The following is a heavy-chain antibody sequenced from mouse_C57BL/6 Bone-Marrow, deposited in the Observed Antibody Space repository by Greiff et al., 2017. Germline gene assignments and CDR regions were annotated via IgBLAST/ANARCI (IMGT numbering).Heavy chain of an antibody. CDR2: IYPGSGNT. CDR3: ARGYLRYFDY. J-gene: IGHJ2*01. Sequence: QVQLKQSGAELVRPGASVKLSCKASGYTFTDYYINWVKQRPGQGLEWIARIYPGSGNTYYNEKFKGKATLTAEKSSSTAYMQLSSLTSEDSAVYFCARGYLRYFDYWGQGTTLTVSS. CDR1: GYTFTDYY. V-gene: IGHV1-76*01. D-gene: IGHD1-1*01.